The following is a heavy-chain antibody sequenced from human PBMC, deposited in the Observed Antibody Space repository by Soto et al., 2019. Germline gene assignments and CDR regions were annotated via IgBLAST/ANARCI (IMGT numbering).Heavy chain of an antibody. J-gene: IGHJ6*02. D-gene: IGHD3-10*01. CDR2: IYSGGST. CDR1: GFTVSGNY. V-gene: IGHV3-53*02. CDR3: ARDGGLAEDGMDV. Sequence: EMQLVETGGDLIQPGGSLRLSCAASGFTVSGNYMSWVRQAPGKGLEWVSVIYSGGSTYYADSVKGRFTISRDNSKNTLYLQMNSLRADDTAVHYCARDGGLAEDGMDVWGQGTTVTVSS.